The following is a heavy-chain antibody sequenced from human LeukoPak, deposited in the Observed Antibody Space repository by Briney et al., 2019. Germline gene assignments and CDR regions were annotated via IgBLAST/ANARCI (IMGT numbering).Heavy chain of an antibody. CDR1: GFRFDTHD. V-gene: IGHV3-21*01. D-gene: IGHD3-22*01. CDR3: AIGSRKAGYYSEF. Sequence: PGGSLRLSCAASGFRFDTHDLIWVRQAPGKGLECVAYISRTSTYIYYEDSVKGRFTISRDNAKNLVHLQMNSLRAEDTAVYFCAIGSRKAGYYSEFWGQGTVVTVSS. J-gene: IGHJ4*02. CDR2: ISRTSTYI.